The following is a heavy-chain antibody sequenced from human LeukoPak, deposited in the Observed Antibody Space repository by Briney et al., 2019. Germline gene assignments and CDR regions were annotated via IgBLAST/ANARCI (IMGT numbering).Heavy chain of an antibody. V-gene: IGHV3-21*01. J-gene: IGHJ6*03. D-gene: IGHD2-15*01. CDR2: ISSSSSYI. Sequence: GGSLRLSCAASGFTFSSYSMNWVRQAPGKGLEWVSSISSSSSYIYYADSVKGRFTISRDNAKNSLYLQMNSLRAEDTAVYYCAREGGRYCSGGSCYSSYYYYYYMDVWGKGTTVTISS. CDR3: AREGGRYCSGGSCYSSYYYYYYMDV. CDR1: GFTFSSYS.